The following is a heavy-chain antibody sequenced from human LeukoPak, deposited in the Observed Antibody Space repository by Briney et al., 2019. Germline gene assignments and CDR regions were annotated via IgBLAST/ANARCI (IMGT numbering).Heavy chain of an antibody. CDR1: GFTVTDYY. CDR3: AREQWFRWEY. Sequence: GGSLRLSCAAFGFTVTDYYMNWIRRAPGKGLEWVSYISTPHNLIKYADSVKGRFTISMDSGKNSVHLQLNSLRAEDTAVYYCAREQWFRWEYWGQGVLVTVSS. CDR2: ISTPHNLI. D-gene: IGHD3-22*01. V-gene: IGHV3-11*01. J-gene: IGHJ4*02.